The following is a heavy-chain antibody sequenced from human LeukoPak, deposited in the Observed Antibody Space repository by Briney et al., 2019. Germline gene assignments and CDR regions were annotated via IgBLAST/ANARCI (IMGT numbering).Heavy chain of an antibody. Sequence: PSETLSLTCTVSGGSISSYYWSWIRQPPGKGLEWIGYIYYSGSTNYNPSLKSRVTISVDTSKNQFSLKLSSVTAADTAVYYCARDGPYYYDSRRDAFDIWGQGTMVTVSS. J-gene: IGHJ3*02. CDR3: ARDGPYYYDSRRDAFDI. D-gene: IGHD3-22*01. CDR1: GGSISSYY. CDR2: IYYSGST. V-gene: IGHV4-59*01.